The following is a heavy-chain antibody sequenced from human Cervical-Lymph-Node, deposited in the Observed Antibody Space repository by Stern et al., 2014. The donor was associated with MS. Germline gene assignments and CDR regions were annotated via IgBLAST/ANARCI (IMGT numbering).Heavy chain of an antibody. CDR2: MFPVFGTP. D-gene: IGHD6-13*01. J-gene: IGHJ5*02. V-gene: IGHV1-69*01. CDR3: ALSSETSDRWYSLGYDL. CDR1: GGTFSKFP. Sequence: VQLVESGAEVTKPGSSVKVSCKASGGTFSKFPSSWVRQAPGQGLEWMGGMFPVFGTPTYAQEFRGRVKITADVSTSTVYMELSSLRSDDTAVYYCALSSETSDRWYSLGYDLWGQGTLVTVSS.